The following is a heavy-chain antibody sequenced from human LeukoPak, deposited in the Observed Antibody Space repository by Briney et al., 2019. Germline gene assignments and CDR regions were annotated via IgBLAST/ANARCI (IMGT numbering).Heavy chain of an antibody. D-gene: IGHD3-10*01. Sequence: SQTLSLTCAVSGGSISSGGYSWSWIRQPPGKGLEWIGYIYYSGSTNYNPSLKSRVTISVDTSKNQFSLKLSSVTAADTAVYYCARDGRTLLWFGEFDYWGQGTLVTVSS. J-gene: IGHJ4*02. CDR2: IYYSGST. CDR3: ARDGRTLLWFGEFDY. CDR1: GGSISSGGYS. V-gene: IGHV4-61*08.